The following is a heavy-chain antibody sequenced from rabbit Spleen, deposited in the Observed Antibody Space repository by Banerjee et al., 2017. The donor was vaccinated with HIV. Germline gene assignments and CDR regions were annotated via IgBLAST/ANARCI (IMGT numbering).Heavy chain of an antibody. J-gene: IGHJ4*01. CDR3: ARSYNSDDYYDL. CDR1: GFSFSSGYW. D-gene: IGHD1-1*01. Sequence: QEQLEESGGDLVKPEGSLTLTCTASGFSFSSGYWICWVRQAPGKGLEWIACIYGGSSGNTYSASWAKGRFTISKISSTTVTLQMTSLTAADTATYFCARSYNSDDYYDLWGPGTLVTVS. V-gene: IGHV1S45*01. CDR2: IYGGSSGNT.